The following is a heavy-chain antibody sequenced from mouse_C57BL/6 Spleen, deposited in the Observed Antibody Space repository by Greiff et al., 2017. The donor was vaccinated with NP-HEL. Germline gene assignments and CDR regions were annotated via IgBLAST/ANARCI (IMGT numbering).Heavy chain of an antibody. V-gene: IGHV1-54*01. CDR2: INPGSGGT. CDR3: ARDTSMDY. Sequence: VQLQQSGAELVRPGTSVKVSCKASGYAFTNYLIEWVKQRPGQGLEWIGVINPGSGGTNYNEKFKGKATLTADKSSSTAYMQLSSLTSEDSAVYFCARDTSMDYWGQGTSVTVSS. J-gene: IGHJ4*01. CDR1: GYAFTNYL. D-gene: IGHD5-1-1*01.